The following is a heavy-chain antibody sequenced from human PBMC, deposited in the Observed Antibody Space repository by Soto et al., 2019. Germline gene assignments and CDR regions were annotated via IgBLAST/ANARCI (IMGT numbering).Heavy chain of an antibody. Sequence: QVQLVKSGAEVKKPGASVKVSCKASGYTFTSYDINWVRQATGQGLEWMGWMNPNSGNTGYAQKFQGRVTMTRNTSISTAYMELSSLRSEDTAVYYCARGGRYYYDSSGYNTFDYWGQGTLVTVSS. CDR3: ARGGRYYYDSSGYNTFDY. CDR1: GYTFTSYD. D-gene: IGHD3-22*01. V-gene: IGHV1-8*01. CDR2: MNPNSGNT. J-gene: IGHJ4*02.